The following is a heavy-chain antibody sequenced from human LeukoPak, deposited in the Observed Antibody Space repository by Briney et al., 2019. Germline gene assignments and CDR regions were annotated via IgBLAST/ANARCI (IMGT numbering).Heavy chain of an antibody. CDR2: ISTYTGNA. CDR1: GYSFITHG. Sequence: ASVKVSCNASGYSFITHGITWVRQAPGQGLRRVGWISTYTGNAHYAQRLQDRVTLSKDTATTTAYLEVRNLRSDDTAVYYCARDLAVLGVVFTSYMDVWGKGTPVIVSS. J-gene: IGHJ6*03. D-gene: IGHD3-3*01. CDR3: ARDLAVLGVVFTSYMDV. V-gene: IGHV1-18*01.